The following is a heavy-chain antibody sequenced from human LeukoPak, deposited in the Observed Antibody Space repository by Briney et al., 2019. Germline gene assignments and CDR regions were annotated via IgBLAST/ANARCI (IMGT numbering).Heavy chain of an antibody. Sequence: GGSLRLSCAASGFTFSDYAMHWVRQAPGKGLEWVAVISKDGSDKYYPGSVRGRFTISRDNSKNTLYLQMNSLRAEDTAVYYCAKDRRYSSGWFDYWGQGTLVTVSS. J-gene: IGHJ4*02. CDR3: AKDRRYSSGWFDY. D-gene: IGHD6-19*01. CDR1: GFTFSDYA. V-gene: IGHV3-30-3*01. CDR2: ISKDGSDK.